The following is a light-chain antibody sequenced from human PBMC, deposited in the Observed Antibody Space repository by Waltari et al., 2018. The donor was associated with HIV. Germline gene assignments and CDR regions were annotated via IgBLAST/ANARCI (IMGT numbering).Light chain of an antibody. V-gene: IGLV3-21*04. CDR1: DIGTRS. CDR3: QVLDANTDVV. Sequence: SYVLTQTPSVSVAPGKMATLTCEGSDIGTRSVHWYRQKPGQAPVLVIYYDGERPSGITERFSCSNSGNTATLTISRVGVGDEADYYCQVLDANTDVVFGTGTKLTVL. CDR2: YDG. J-gene: IGLJ2*01.